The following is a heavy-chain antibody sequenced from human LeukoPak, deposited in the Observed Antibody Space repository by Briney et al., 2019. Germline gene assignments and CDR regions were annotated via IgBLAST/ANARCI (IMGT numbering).Heavy chain of an antibody. V-gene: IGHV4-59*08. CDR3: ARTDYDSSGYYYYGMDV. CDR2: IYYSGST. CDR1: GGSISSYY. Sequence: SETLSLTCTVSGGSISSYYWSWIRQPPGKGLEWIGYIYYSGSTNYNPSLKSRVTISVDTSKNQFSLKLSSVTAADTAVYYCARTDYDSSGYYYYGMDVGGQGTTVPVSS. D-gene: IGHD3-22*01. J-gene: IGHJ6*02.